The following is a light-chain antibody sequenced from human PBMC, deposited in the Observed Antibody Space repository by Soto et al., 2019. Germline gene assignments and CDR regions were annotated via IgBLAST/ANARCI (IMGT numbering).Light chain of an antibody. CDR3: QQYGSSRRT. Sequence: EVVLTQSPGTLSLSPGERATLSCRASLSISNYLAWYQQKPGQAPRLLIYDASSRATGIPDRFSGSASGTEFTLTISRLEPEDFAVYYYQQYGSSRRTFGQGTKVEIK. CDR1: LSISNY. V-gene: IGKV3-20*01. CDR2: DAS. J-gene: IGKJ1*01.